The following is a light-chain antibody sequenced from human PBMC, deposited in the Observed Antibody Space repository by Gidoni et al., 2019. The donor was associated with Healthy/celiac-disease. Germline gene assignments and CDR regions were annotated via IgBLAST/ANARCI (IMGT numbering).Light chain of an antibody. Sequence: QSALTQPASVSRSPGQSIPISCTGTSSDVGGYNYVSWYQPHPGKAPKLMIYEVSNRPSGVSNRFSGSKSGNTASLTISGLQAEDEADYYCSSYTSSSTLVVFGGGTKLTVL. J-gene: IGLJ2*01. CDR2: EVS. CDR3: SSYTSSSTLVV. CDR1: SSDVGGYNY. V-gene: IGLV2-14*01.